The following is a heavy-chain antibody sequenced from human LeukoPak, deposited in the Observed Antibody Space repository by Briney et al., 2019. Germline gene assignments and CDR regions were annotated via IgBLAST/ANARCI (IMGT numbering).Heavy chain of an antibody. V-gene: IGHV3-21*01. CDR3: ARDLPPGYCSSTSCPEEAFDY. J-gene: IGHJ4*02. D-gene: IGHD2-2*01. CDR2: ISSSSSYI. CDR1: GFTFSSYS. Sequence: GGSLRLSCAASGFTFSSYSMNWVRQAPGKGLEWVSSISSSSSYIYCTDSVKGRFTISRDNAKNSLYLQMNSLRAEDTAVYYCARDLPPGYCSSTSCPEEAFDYWGQGTLVTVSS.